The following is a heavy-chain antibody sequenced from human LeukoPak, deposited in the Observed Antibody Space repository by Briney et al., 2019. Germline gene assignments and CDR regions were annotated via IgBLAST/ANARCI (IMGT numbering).Heavy chain of an antibody. CDR1: GFTFSTYW. V-gene: IGHV3-74*01. CDR3: AKRIGYSSGHSAVYYFDY. J-gene: IGHJ4*02. CDR2: INSGGDDT. Sequence: GGSLRLSCAASGFTFSTYWMHWVRQAPGKGLVWVSLINSGGDDTRYADSVKGRFTISRDNAKNTLYLQMNSLRAEDTAVYYCAKRIGYSSGHSAVYYFDYWGQGTLVTVSS. D-gene: IGHD6-19*01.